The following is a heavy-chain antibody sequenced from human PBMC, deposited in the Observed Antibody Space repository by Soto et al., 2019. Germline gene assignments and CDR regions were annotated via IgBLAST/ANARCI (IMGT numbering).Heavy chain of an antibody. D-gene: IGHD6-6*01. CDR1: GISLSTSGVG. V-gene: IGHV2-5*01. J-gene: IGHJ3*01. CDR2: IYWNDDK. CDR3: ARGLATLPVFAFDV. Sequence: QITVKGSGPTLVKPTQTLTLTCSLSGISLSTSGVGWGWIRPTPGKALEWLALIYWNDDKQYTPSLKSRLTVTKATSKNQAVLTMTNMDPVATASYYCARGLATLPVFAFDVWGQGTVVTVSS.